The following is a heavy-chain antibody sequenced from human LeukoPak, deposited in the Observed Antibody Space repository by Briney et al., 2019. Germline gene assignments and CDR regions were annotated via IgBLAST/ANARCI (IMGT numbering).Heavy chain of an antibody. CDR1: GFTFSSYA. CDR2: IRYDGSDK. V-gene: IGHV3-30*02. D-gene: IGHD1-26*01. CDR3: ARDLIRGGSYSFYYYYMDV. J-gene: IGHJ6*03. Sequence: GGSLRLSCAASGFTFSSYATHWVRQAPGKGLEWVAFIRYDGSDKYFADSVKGRFTISRDNAKNSLYLQMNSLRAEDTAVYYCARDLIRGGSYSFYYYYMDVWGKGTTVTVSS.